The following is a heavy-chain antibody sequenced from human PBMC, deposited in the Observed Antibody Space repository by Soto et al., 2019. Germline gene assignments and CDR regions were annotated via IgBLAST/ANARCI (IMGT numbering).Heavy chain of an antibody. CDR1: GGSISSYY. CDR3: ASVFLSSSGWSRFDP. J-gene: IGHJ5*02. D-gene: IGHD6-19*01. CDR2: IYYSGST. Sequence: SETLSLTCTVSGGSISSYYWSWIRQPPGKGLEWIGYIYYSGSTNYNPSLKSRVPISVDTSKNQFSLKLSSVTAADTAVYYCASVFLSSSGWSRFDPWGQGTLVTVSS. V-gene: IGHV4-59*01.